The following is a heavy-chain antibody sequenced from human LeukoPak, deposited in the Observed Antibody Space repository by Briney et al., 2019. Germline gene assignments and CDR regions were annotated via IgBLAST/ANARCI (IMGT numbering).Heavy chain of an antibody. D-gene: IGHD6-13*01. CDR1: GGTFSSYA. J-gene: IGHJ6*02. Sequence: SVKVSCKASGGTFSSYAISWVRQAPGQGLEWMGGIIPIFGTANYAQKFQGRVTITADESTSTAYMELSSLRSEDTAVYYCASARPYSSSWYYYGMDVWGQGTTLTVSS. CDR3: ASARPYSSSWYYYGMDV. CDR2: IIPIFGTA. V-gene: IGHV1-69*13.